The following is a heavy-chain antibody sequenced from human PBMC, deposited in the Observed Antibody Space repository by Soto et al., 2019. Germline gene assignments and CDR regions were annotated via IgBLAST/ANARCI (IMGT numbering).Heavy chain of an antibody. J-gene: IGHJ4*02. CDR1: GGSISSGGYY. CDR2: IYYSGST. V-gene: IGHV4-31*03. CDR3: ARSLGRFLEWLPIDY. D-gene: IGHD3-3*01. Sequence: PSETLSLTCTVSGGSISSGGYYWSWIRQHPGKGLEWIGYIYYSGSTYYNPSLKSRVTISVDTSKNQFSLKLSSVTAADTAVYYCARSLGRFLEWLPIDYWGQGTLVTVSS.